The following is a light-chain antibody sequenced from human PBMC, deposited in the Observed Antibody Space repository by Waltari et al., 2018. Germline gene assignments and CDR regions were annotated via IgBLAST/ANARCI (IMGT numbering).Light chain of an antibody. Sequence: EFVLTQSPGTLSLSPGERATLSCRASQTVNSAHTSWYQQKAGQTPRLLFYVTSTRATGIPDRFSGSGSGTDFTLTISRLEPEDSAVYYCQQYDGNVFTIGPGSVVEI. CDR3: QQYDGNVFT. CDR1: QTVNSAH. V-gene: IGKV3-20*01. CDR2: VTS. J-gene: IGKJ3*01.